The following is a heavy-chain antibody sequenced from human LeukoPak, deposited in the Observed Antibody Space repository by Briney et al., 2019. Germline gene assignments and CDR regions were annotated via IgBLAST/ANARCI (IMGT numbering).Heavy chain of an antibody. V-gene: IGHV3-7*01. CDR2: IKKDGSEE. D-gene: IGHD1-14*01. J-gene: IGHJ3*01. CDR1: GRTLNKYL. Sequence: GGSLRLSCAASGRTLNKYLMSWVRQAPGRGLEWVANIKKDGSEENYLDSVKGRFTVSRDNAKNSLYLQMNSLRGEDTAVYYCARSNPNRNALDLWGQGTMVTISS. CDR3: ARSNPNRNALDL.